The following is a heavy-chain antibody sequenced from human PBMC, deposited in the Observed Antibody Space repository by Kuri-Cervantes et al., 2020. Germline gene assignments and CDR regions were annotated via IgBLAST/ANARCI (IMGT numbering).Heavy chain of an antibody. CDR3: ARVAPNYYYGMDV. CDR1: GFTVSSNY. Sequence: GGSLRLSCAASGFTVSSNYMSWVRQAPGKGLEWVSVIYSGGSTYYADSVKGRFTISRDNSKNTLYLQMNSLRAEDTAVYYCARVAPNYYYGMDVWGQGTKVTLSS. V-gene: IGHV3-66*01. CDR2: IYSGGST. D-gene: IGHD2-15*01. J-gene: IGHJ6*02.